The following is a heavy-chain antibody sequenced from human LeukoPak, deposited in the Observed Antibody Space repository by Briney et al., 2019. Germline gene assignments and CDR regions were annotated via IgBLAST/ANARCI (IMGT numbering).Heavy chain of an antibody. CDR1: GFTFSSYW. D-gene: IGHD3-10*01. V-gene: IGHV3-7*04. CDR2: IKQDGSEK. CDR3: ARAMARRAFDI. J-gene: IGHJ3*02. Sequence: GGSLRLSCAASGFTFSSYWVSWVRQAPGKGLEWVANIKQDGSEKYYVDSVKGRFTISRDNAKNSLYLQMNSLRAEDAAVYYCARAMARRAFDIWGQGTMVTASS.